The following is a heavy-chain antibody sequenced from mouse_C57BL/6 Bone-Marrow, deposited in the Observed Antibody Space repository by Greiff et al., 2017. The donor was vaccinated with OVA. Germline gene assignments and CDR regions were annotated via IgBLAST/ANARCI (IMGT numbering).Heavy chain of an antibody. CDR1: GYTFTSYW. CDR2: IHPNSGST. Sequence: QVQLKQPGAELVKPGASVKLSCKASGYTFTSYWMHWVKQRPGQGLEWIGMIHPNSGSTNYNEKFKSKATLTVDKSSSTAYMQLSSLTSEDSAVYYCAREGLYYYGYWYFDVWGTGTTVTVSS. CDR3: AREGLYYYGYWYFDV. J-gene: IGHJ1*03. V-gene: IGHV1-64*01. D-gene: IGHD1-1*01.